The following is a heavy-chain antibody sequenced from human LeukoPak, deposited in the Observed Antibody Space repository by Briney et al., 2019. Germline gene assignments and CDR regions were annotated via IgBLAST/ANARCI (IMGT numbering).Heavy chain of an antibody. CDR1: GFAFSTYW. CDR3: ARDGILGSHDC. V-gene: IGHV3-74*01. D-gene: IGHD3-3*02. CDR2: VNNDGSGT. Sequence: GGSLRLSCAASGFAFSTYWMHWLRQTPGKGLVWVSRVNNDGSGTSYADSVKGRFTISRDNAKNTLYLQMNSLTAEDTAVFYCARDGILGSHDCWGQGTLVTVSS. J-gene: IGHJ4*02.